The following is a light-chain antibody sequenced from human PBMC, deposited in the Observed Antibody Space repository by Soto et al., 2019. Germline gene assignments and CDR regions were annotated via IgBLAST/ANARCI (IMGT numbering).Light chain of an antibody. CDR1: SSDVGAYNS. CDR3: SSYTSSSTYL. CDR2: EVS. Sequence: QSALTQPASVSGSPGQSITISCTGASSDVGAYNSVSWYQQHPDKAPKLIIYEVSYRPSGVSNRFSGSKSGNAASLTISGLHAEDEADYYCSSYTSSSTYLFGTGTKLTVL. J-gene: IGLJ1*01. V-gene: IGLV2-14*03.